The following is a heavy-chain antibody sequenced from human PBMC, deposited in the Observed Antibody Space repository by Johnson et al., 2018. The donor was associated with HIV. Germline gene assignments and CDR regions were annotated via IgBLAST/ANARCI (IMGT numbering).Heavy chain of an antibody. V-gene: IGHV3-13*01. CDR3: AKESPREYQLPTDAFDI. CDR1: GFTFSNYD. CDR2: IGTTGDT. J-gene: IGHJ3*02. D-gene: IGHD2-2*01. Sequence: VQLVESGGGLVQPGGSLRLSCAASGFTFSNYDMHWVRQATGKRLEWVSGIGTTGDTFFLDSVKGRFTISRDNSKNTLFLQMNSLRAEDTAVYYCAKESPREYQLPTDAFDIWGQGTMVTVSS.